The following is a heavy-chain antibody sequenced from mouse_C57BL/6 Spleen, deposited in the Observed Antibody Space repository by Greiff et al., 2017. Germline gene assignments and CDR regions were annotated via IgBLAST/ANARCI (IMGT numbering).Heavy chain of an antibody. V-gene: IGHV1-53*01. CDR1: GYTFTSYW. D-gene: IGHD1-1*02. J-gene: IGHJ2*01. Sequence: VKLQQPGTELVKPGASVKLSCKASGYTFTSYWMHWVKQRPGQGLEWIGNINPSNGGTNYNEKFKSKATLTVDKSSSTAYMQLSSLTSEDSAVYYGARGGTMGNYFDYWGQGTTLTVSS. CDR2: INPSNGGT. CDR3: ARGGTMGNYFDY.